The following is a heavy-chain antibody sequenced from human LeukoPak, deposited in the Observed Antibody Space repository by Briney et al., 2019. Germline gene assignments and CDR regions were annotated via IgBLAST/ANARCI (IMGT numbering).Heavy chain of an antibody. CDR3: VRGYSFGPYGMDV. CDR1: GFPFSSYA. J-gene: IGHJ6*02. V-gene: IGHV3-64D*09. D-gene: IGHD2-15*01. Sequence: GRSLRPSCAASGFPFSSYAMHWVRQAPGKGLEYVSAISDSGGSTYYADSVKGRFTISRDNSKNTLYLQMSSLRAEDTAVYFCVRGYSFGPYGMDVWGQGTTVTVSS. CDR2: ISDSGGST.